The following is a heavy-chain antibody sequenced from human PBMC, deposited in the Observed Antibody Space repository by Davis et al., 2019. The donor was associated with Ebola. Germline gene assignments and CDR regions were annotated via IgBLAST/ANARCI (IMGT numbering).Heavy chain of an antibody. CDR2: INAGNGNT. D-gene: IGHD1/OR15-1a*01. CDR3: VTENWYRFES. CDR1: GYTFTSYA. Sequence: ASVKVSCKASGYTFTSYAMHWVRQAPGQRLEWMGWINAGNGNTKYSQKFQGRVTITADESTSTAYMELSSLRSEDTAVYYCVTENWYRFESWGQGTLVTVSS. V-gene: IGHV1-3*01. J-gene: IGHJ4*02.